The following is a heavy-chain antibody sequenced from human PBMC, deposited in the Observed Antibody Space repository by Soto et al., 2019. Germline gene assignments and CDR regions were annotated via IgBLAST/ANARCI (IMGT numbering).Heavy chain of an antibody. Sequence: PGGSLRLSCAASGFTFSGSAMHWVRQASGKGLEWVGRIRSKANSYATAYAASVKGRFTISRDDSKNTAYLQMNSLKTEDTAVYYCTRLCGGDCPEDYWGQGTLVTVSS. J-gene: IGHJ4*02. CDR3: TRLCGGDCPEDY. V-gene: IGHV3-73*01. CDR2: IRSKANSYAT. D-gene: IGHD2-21*02. CDR1: GFTFSGSA.